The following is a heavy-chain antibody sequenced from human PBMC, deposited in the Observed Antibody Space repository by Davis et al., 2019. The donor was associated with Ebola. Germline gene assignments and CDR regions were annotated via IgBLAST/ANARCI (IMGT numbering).Heavy chain of an antibody. CDR2: IYHSGST. CDR1: GYSISSGYY. Sequence: PSETLSLTCAVSGYSISSGYYWGWIRQPPGKGLEWIGSIYHSGSTYYNPSLKSRVTISVDTSKNQFSLKLSSVTAADTAVYYCARGALWGLDAFDIWGQGTMVTVSS. CDR3: ARGALWGLDAFDI. D-gene: IGHD3-16*01. J-gene: IGHJ3*02. V-gene: IGHV4-38-2*01.